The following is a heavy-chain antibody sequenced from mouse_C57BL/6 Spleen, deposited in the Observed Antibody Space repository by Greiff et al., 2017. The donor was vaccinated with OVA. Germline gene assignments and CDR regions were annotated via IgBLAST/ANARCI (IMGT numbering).Heavy chain of an antibody. Sequence: EVQLVESGEGLVKPGGSLKLSCAASGFTFSSYAMSWVRQTPEKRLEWVAYISSGGDYIYYADTVKGRFTITRDKARNTLYLQMSSLKAEDTAMYYWTREGRGGTMDYWGKGTSVTVSS. CDR2: ISSGGDYI. CDR1: GFTFSSYA. CDR3: TREGRGGTMDY. J-gene: IGHJ4*01. V-gene: IGHV5-9-1*02.